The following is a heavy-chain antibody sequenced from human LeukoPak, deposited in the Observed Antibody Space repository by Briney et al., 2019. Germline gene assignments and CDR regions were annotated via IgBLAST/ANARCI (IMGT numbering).Heavy chain of an antibody. D-gene: IGHD6-13*01. V-gene: IGHV3-23*01. CDR3: AKGVAAAANPSLFDY. Sequence: GGSLRLSCAASGFTSSSYAMSWVRQAPGKGLEWVSAISGGGVNTYYTDSVKGRFSISRDNSKNTLYLQMNSLRAEDTAAYYCAKGVAAAANPSLFDYWGQGTLVTVSS. CDR2: ISGGGVNT. CDR1: GFTSSSYA. J-gene: IGHJ4*02.